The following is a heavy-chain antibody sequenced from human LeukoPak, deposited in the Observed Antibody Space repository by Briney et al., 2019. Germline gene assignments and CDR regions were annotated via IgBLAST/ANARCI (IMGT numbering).Heavy chain of an antibody. V-gene: IGHV4-39*07. J-gene: IGHJ4*02. CDR2: IFYSGTT. Sequence: SETLSLTCTVSGDSISSSNYYWAWIRQPPGKGLEWIGSIFYSGTTYYSSSLKSRVTMSVDTSRNQFSLKLNSVTAADTAVYYCASFSSGWYVVRYWGQGTLVTVSS. CDR3: ASFSSGWYVVRY. CDR1: GDSISSSNYY. D-gene: IGHD6-19*01.